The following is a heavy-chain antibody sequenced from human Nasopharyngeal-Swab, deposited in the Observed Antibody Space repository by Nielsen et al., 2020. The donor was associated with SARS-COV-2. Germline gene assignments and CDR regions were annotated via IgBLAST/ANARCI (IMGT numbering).Heavy chain of an antibody. J-gene: IGHJ4*02. CDR3: ARDPDLAAALYFDY. Sequence: GESLKISCAASGFTFSSCGMHWVRQAPGKGLEWVAVIWYDGSNKYYADSVKGRFTISRDNSRNTLYLQMNSLRAEDTAVYYCARDPDLAAALYFDYWGQGTLVTVSS. CDR1: GFTFSSCG. CDR2: IWYDGSNK. D-gene: IGHD6-13*01. V-gene: IGHV3-33*01.